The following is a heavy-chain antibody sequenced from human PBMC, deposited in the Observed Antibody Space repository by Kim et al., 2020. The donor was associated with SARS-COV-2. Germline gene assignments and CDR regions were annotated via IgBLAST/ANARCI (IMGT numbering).Heavy chain of an antibody. CDR3: AKDQRRNSRSEGIAVAGLTYYYGMDV. V-gene: IGHV3-30*18. CDR1: GFTFSSYG. J-gene: IGHJ6*02. D-gene: IGHD6-19*01. CDR2: ISYDGSNK. Sequence: GGSLRLSCAASGFTFSSYGMHWVRQAPGKGLEWVAVISYDGSNKYYADSVKGRFTISRDNSKNTLYLQMNSLRAEDTAVYYCAKDQRRNSRSEGIAVAGLTYYYGMDVWGQGTTVTVSS.